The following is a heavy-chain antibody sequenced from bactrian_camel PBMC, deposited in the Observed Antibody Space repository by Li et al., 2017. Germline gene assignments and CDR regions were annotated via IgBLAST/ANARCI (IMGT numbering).Heavy chain of an antibody. Sequence: QVQLVESGGGSVQAGGSLTLTCAASGDSTSSNCMAWFRQAPGKEREGVASISTSGGSPYYADSVKGRFTISQDNAKNTVYLQMNSLTPEDTAMYYCAAARYCSENGGTLSFLRYLDIWGHGTQVTVS. D-gene: IGHD2*01. J-gene: IGHJ2*01. CDR3: AAARYCSENGGTLSFLRYLDI. V-gene: IGHV3-3*01. CDR1: GDSTSSNC. CDR2: ISTSGGSP.